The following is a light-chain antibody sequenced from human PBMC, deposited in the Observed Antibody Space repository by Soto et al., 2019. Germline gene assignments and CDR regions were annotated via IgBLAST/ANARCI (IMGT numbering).Light chain of an antibody. Sequence: QSALTQPPSASGSPGPAVPISCTGNSRDVGGYNYVSWYQQHPGKAPKLMIYEVSKRPSGVPDRFPGSKSGNTASLTVSGLQAEDEADYYCSSYAGSNNLGVFGTGTKVTVL. CDR2: EVS. J-gene: IGLJ1*01. V-gene: IGLV2-8*01. CDR3: SSYAGSNNLGV. CDR1: SRDVGGYNY.